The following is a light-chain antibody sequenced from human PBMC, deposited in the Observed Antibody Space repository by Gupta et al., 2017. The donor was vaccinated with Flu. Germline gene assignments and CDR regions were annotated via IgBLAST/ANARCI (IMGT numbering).Light chain of an antibody. CDR1: SSNIGNNY. V-gene: IGLV1-51*01. Sequence: QSVLTPPPSVSAAPGQKVTISCSGSSSNIGNNYVSWYQQLPGTAPKLLIYDNNKRPSGIPDRFSGSKSGTSATLGITGLQTGDEAEYYCGTWDSSLSAVFGGGTKLTVL. CDR3: GTWDSSLSAV. CDR2: DNN. J-gene: IGLJ3*02.